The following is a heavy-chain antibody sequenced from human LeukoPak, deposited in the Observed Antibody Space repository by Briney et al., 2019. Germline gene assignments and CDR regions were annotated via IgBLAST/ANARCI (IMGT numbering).Heavy chain of an antibody. Sequence: PWGSLRLSCAASGFTFSSYAMSWVRPPPGKGLEWIGSIYYSGSTYYNPSLKSRVTISVDTSKNQFSLKLSSVTAADTAVYYCARDSYGYCSSTSCYAERYFDYWGQGTLVTVSS. CDR3: ARDSYGYCSSTSCYAERYFDY. V-gene: IGHV4-39*07. CDR2: IYYSGST. CDR1: GFTFSSYA. D-gene: IGHD2-2*03. J-gene: IGHJ4*02.